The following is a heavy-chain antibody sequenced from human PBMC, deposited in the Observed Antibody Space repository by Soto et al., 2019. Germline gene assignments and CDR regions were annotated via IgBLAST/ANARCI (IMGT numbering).Heavy chain of an antibody. J-gene: IGHJ5*02. CDR1: GGSFSGYY. CDR3: ARGRGYCSSTSCPNWFDP. Sequence: SETLSLTCAVYGGSFSGYYWSWIRQPPGKGLEWIGEINHSGSTNYNPSLKSRVTISVDTSKNQFSLKLSSVTAADTAVYYCARGRGYCSSTSCPNWFDPWGQGTLVTVSS. CDR2: INHSGST. D-gene: IGHD2-2*01. V-gene: IGHV4-34*01.